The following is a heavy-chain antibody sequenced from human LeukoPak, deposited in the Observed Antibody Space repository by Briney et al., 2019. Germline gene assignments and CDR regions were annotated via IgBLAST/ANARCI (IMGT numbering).Heavy chain of an antibody. Sequence: GRSLRLSCAASGFTFDDYAMHWVRQAPGKGLEWVSGISWNSGSIGYADSVKGRFTISRDNAKNSLYLQMNSLRAEDTALYYCAKDKGWGIAAAGPFDYWAREPWSPSPQ. J-gene: IGHJ4*02. CDR1: GFTFDDYA. CDR3: AKDKGWGIAAAGPFDY. D-gene: IGHD6-13*01. V-gene: IGHV3-9*01. CDR2: ISWNSGSI.